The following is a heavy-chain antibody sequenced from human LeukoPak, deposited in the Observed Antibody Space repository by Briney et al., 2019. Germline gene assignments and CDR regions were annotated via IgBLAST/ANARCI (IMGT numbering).Heavy chain of an antibody. V-gene: IGHV4-34*01. CDR2: INHSGST. J-gene: IGHJ5*02. D-gene: IGHD3-3*01. CDR1: GGSFSGYY. CDR3: ARGRSITIFGVVISRCNWFDP. Sequence: PSETLSLTCAVYGGSFSGYYWSWIRQPPGKGLEWIGEINHSGSTNYNPSLKSRVTISVDTSKNQFSLKLSSVTAADTAVYYCARGRSITIFGVVISRCNWFDPWGQGTLVTVSS.